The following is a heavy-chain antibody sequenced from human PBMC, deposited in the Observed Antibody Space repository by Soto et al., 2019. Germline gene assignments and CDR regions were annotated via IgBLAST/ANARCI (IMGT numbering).Heavy chain of an antibody. CDR2: IYYSGST. Sequence: NPSETLSLTCTVSGGSISSGGYYWNWIRQHPGKGLEWIGYIYYSGSTYYNPSLKSRVTISVDTSKNQFSLKLSSVTAADTAVYYCARWLSITMVRGVTYYYYGMDVWGQGTTVTVSS. D-gene: IGHD3-10*01. CDR3: ARWLSITMVRGVTYYYYGMDV. CDR1: GGSISSGGYY. J-gene: IGHJ6*02. V-gene: IGHV4-31*03.